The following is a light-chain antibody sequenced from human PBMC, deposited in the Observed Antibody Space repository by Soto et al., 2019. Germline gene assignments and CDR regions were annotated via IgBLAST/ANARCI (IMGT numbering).Light chain of an antibody. CDR2: EVT. Sequence: QSALTQPASVSGSPGQSITISCTGTSSDVGGYNYVSWYQQRPGKAPKLIIYEVTRRPSGVPDRIFASKSDTTASRTVSGLQAEDEADYYCSSFAGTNSFVFGTGTKGTVL. CDR3: SSFAGTNSFV. V-gene: IGLV2-8*01. J-gene: IGLJ1*01. CDR1: SSDVGGYNY.